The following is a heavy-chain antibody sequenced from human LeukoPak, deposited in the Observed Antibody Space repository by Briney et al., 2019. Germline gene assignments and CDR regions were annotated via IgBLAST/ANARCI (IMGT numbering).Heavy chain of an antibody. CDR1: GGTFSSYA. CDR3: ARVYHLYYFDY. CDR2: INPNSGGT. V-gene: IGHV1-2*02. D-gene: IGHD2/OR15-2a*01. Sequence: ASVKVSCKASGGTFSSYAISWVRQAPGQGLEWMGWINPNSGGTNYAQKFQGRVTMTRDTSISTAYMELSRLRSDDTAVYYCARVYHLYYFDYWGQGTQVTVSS. J-gene: IGHJ4*02.